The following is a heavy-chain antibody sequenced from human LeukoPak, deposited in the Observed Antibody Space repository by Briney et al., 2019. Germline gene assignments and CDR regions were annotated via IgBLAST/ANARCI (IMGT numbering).Heavy chain of an antibody. CDR1: GFTFSSYG. CDR2: ISGSGGST. Sequence: GGSLRLSCAASGFTFSSYGMSWVRQAPGKGLEWVSAISGSGGSTYYADSVKGRFTISRDNSKNTLYLQMNSLRAEDTAVYYCAKALGVITEGNHWGQGTLVTVSS. V-gene: IGHV3-23*01. D-gene: IGHD3-22*01. CDR3: AKALGVITEGNH. J-gene: IGHJ5*02.